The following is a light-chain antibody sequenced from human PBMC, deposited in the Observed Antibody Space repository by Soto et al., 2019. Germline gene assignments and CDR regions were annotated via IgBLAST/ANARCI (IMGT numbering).Light chain of an antibody. V-gene: IGLV2-11*01. CDR3: CSYTGSYSWV. CDR2: DVT. Sequence: QSALTQPRSVSGSPGQSVTISCTGTSSDVGGYDYVSWYQQHPGKAPKFMIYDVTKRPSGVADRFSCTKSGNTASLTISGLQAEDEADYYHCSYTGSYSWVFGGGTQLTVL. J-gene: IGLJ3*02. CDR1: SSDVGGYDY.